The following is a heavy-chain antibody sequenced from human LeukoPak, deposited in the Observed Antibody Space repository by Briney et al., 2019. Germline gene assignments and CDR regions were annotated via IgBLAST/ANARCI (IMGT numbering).Heavy chain of an antibody. CDR2: INHSGAT. J-gene: IGHJ4*02. Sequence: SETLSLTCAVYGGSFSTHYWTWIRQPPGKGLEWIGEINHSGATNYNPSLKSRVAISVDTSKNQVALKLSSVTAADTAVYYCASRLFSSLDYWGQGTLVSVSS. D-gene: IGHD2/OR15-2a*01. CDR3: ASRLFSSLDY. V-gene: IGHV4-34*01. CDR1: GGSFSTHY.